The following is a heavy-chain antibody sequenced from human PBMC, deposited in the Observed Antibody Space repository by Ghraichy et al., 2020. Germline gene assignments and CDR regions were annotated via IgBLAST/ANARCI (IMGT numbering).Heavy chain of an antibody. J-gene: IGHJ4*02. CDR1: GGSISSSSYY. CDR2: IYYSGST. Sequence: SETLSLTYTVSGGSISSSSYYWGWIRQPPGEGLEWIGSIYYSGSTYYNPSLKSRVTMSVDTSRNQFSLKLSSVTAADTAVYYCARLPHWNDGFDSWGQGTLVTVSS. CDR3: ARLPHWNDGFDS. D-gene: IGHD1-1*01. V-gene: IGHV4-39*01.